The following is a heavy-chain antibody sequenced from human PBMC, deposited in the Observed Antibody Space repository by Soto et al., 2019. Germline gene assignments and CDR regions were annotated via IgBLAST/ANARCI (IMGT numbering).Heavy chain of an antibody. V-gene: IGHV1-2*04. D-gene: IGHD3-10*01. CDR1: GYTFTGYY. Sequence: QVQLVQSGAEVKKPGASVKVSCKASGYTFTGYYMLWVRQAPGQGLEWMGWINPNSGGTNYAQKFQGWATMTRDTSISTAYMELSRLRSDDTAVYYCARGRITMVRGVIIPPYYMDVWGKGTTVTVSS. CDR2: INPNSGGT. J-gene: IGHJ6*03. CDR3: ARGRITMVRGVIIPPYYMDV.